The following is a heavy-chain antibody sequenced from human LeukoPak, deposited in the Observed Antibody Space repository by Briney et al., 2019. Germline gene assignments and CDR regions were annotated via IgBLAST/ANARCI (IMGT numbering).Heavy chain of an antibody. D-gene: IGHD3-22*01. V-gene: IGHV3-30-3*01. Sequence: GGSLRLSCAASEFTFAIYAMHWVRQAPGKGLEWVAVISYDGNNKYYADSVKGRFTISRDNSKNTLYLQMNSLRAEGTAVYYCARDLVGGWDDSSGYYYGYFDYWGQGTLVTVSS. CDR2: ISYDGNNK. CDR3: ARDLVGGWDDSSGYYYGYFDY. J-gene: IGHJ4*02. CDR1: EFTFAIYA.